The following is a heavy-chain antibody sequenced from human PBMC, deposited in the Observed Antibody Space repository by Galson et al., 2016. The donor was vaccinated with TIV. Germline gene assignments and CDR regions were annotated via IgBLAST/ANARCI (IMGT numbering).Heavy chain of an antibody. CDR3: ARDQVVPANYYYYYMDV. Sequence: SVKVSCKASGYTFTGYYMHWVRQAPGQGLEWVGRINPNSGDTIYGQKFQGRVTMTRDTSINIAYMELSRLRSDDTAVYYCARDQVVPANYYYYYMDVWGKGTTVTVSS. CDR1: GYTFTGYY. D-gene: IGHD2-2*01. J-gene: IGHJ6*03. CDR2: INPNSGDT. V-gene: IGHV1-2*06.